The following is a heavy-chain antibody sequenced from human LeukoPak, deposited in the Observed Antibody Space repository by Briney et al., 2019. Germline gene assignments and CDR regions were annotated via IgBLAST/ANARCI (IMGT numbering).Heavy chain of an antibody. CDR3: ARGTYSDY. J-gene: IGHJ4*02. CDR2: IRYDGSNK. CDR1: GFTFSSYG. V-gene: IGHV3-30*02. Sequence: PGGSLRLSCAASGFTFSSYGMHWVRQAPGKGLEWVAFIRYDGSNKYYADSVKGRLTISRDNSKNTLYLQMNSLRAEDTAVYYCARGTYSDYWGQGTLVAVSP. D-gene: IGHD1-7*01.